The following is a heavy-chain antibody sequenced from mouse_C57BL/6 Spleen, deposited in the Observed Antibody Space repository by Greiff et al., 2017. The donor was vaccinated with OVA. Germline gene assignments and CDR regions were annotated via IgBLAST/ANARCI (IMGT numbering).Heavy chain of an antibody. CDR1: GFSLTSYG. V-gene: IGHV2-2*01. CDR2: IWSGGST. Sequence: VHLVESGPGLVQPSQSLSITCTVSGFSLTSYGVHWVRQSPGKGLEWLGVIWSGGSTDYNAAFISRLSISKDKSKSQVFFKMNSLQADDTAIYYCARKRTGTLDAMDYWGQGTSVTVSS. J-gene: IGHJ4*01. D-gene: IGHD3-1*01. CDR3: ARKRTGTLDAMDY.